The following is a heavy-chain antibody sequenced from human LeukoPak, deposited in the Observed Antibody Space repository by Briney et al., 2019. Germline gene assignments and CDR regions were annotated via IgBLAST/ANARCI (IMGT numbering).Heavy chain of an antibody. V-gene: IGHV1-18*01. Sequence: VASVKVSCKASGYTFTSYGISWVRQAPGQGLEWMGWISAYNGNTNYTQKLQGRVTMTTDTSTSTAYMELRSLRSDDTAVYYCARGLLLSPRAAFDIWGQGTMVTVSS. CDR1: GYTFTSYG. D-gene: IGHD2-15*01. CDR3: ARGLLLSPRAAFDI. CDR2: ISAYNGNT. J-gene: IGHJ3*02.